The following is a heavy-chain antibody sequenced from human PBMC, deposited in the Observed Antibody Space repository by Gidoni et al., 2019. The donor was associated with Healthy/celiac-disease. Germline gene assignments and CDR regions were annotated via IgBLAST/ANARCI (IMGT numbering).Heavy chain of an antibody. D-gene: IGHD5-18*01. CDR1: GRTFSSYA. Sequence: HVQLVQSGAEVKKPGSSVTVSCKASGRTFSSYAISWVRQAPGQGLEWMGRIIPILGIANYAQKFQGRVTITADKSTSTAYMELSSLRSEDTAVYYCARDDRGYGCQGGMDVWGQGTTVTVSS. CDR2: IIPILGIA. J-gene: IGHJ6*02. V-gene: IGHV1-69*09. CDR3: ARDDRGYGCQGGMDV.